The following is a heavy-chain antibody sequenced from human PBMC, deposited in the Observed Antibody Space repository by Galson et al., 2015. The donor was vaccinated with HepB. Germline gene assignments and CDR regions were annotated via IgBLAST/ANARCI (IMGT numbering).Heavy chain of an antibody. CDR3: ARVLVISGWYEDH. Sequence: SLRLSCAASGFIFGDYIMHWVRQAPGRGLEWVSSIRGSDTYYPDSVKGRFTISRDNAKSSLYLQMSSLRVDDTAVYYCARVLVISGWYEDHWGQGTPVTVSP. V-gene: IGHV3-69-1*01. CDR2: IRGSDT. CDR1: GFIFGDYI. D-gene: IGHD6-19*01. J-gene: IGHJ4*02.